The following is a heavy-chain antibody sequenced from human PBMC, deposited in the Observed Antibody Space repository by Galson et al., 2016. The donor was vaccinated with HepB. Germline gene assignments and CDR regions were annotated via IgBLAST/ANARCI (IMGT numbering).Heavy chain of an antibody. D-gene: IGHD3-16*01. Sequence: ETLSLTCTVSGGPMSSYYWSWVRQPPGKGLDWIGNIYYSGSTNYNASLKGRVTISVDTSKNQVYLKLSSVTAADTAVYYCARDRGLILGGGYGMDVWGQGTTVTVSS. J-gene: IGHJ6*02. CDR2: IYYSGST. V-gene: IGHV4-59*01. CDR1: GGPMSSYY. CDR3: ARDRGLILGGGYGMDV.